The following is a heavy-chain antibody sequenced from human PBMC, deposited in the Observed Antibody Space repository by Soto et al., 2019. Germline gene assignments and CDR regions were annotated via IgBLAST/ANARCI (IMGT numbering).Heavy chain of an antibody. D-gene: IGHD6-19*01. J-gene: IGHJ4*02. CDR1: GFTFSSYA. CDR3: ARAYYTWTHLAGYYFDY. Sequence: GGSLRLSCAASGFTFSSYAMHWVRQAPGKGLEWVAVISYDGSNKYYADSVKGRFTISRDNSKNTLYLQMNSLRAEDAAVYYCARAYYTWTHLAGYYFDYWGQGTLVTVSS. V-gene: IGHV3-30-3*01. CDR2: ISYDGSNK.